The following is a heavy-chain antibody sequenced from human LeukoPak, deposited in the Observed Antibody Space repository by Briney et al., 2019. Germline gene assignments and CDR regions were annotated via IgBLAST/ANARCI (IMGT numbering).Heavy chain of an antibody. CDR2: IRSKAYGGTT. D-gene: IGHD4-17*01. J-gene: IGHJ4*02. Sequence: GGSLRLSCTASGFTFGDYAMSWVRQAPGKGLEWVGFIRSKAYGGTTEYAASVTGRFTISRDDSKSIAYLQMNSLKTEDTAVYYCTRCPHDYGDYVVDYWGQGTLVTVSS. CDR3: TRCPHDYGDYVVDY. CDR1: GFTFGDYA. V-gene: IGHV3-49*04.